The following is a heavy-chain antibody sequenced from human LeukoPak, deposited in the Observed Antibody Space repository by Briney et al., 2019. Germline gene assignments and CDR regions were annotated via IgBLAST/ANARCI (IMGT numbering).Heavy chain of an antibody. CDR3: AKRNTMVRGGPCFDY. D-gene: IGHD3-10*01. J-gene: IGHJ4*02. Sequence: GGSLRLSCAASGFPFSSYAMNWVRQAPGKGLEWVSIIFGADKNTTYYADSVKGRFTVSRDNSKNTLDLQMTDLRPEDTAIYYCAKRNTMVRGGPCFDYWGRGILVAVSS. CDR1: GFPFSSYA. V-gene: IGHV3-23*01. CDR2: IFGADKNTT.